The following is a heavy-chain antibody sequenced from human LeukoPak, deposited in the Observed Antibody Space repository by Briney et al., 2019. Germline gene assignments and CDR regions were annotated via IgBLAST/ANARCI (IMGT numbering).Heavy chain of an antibody. CDR1: GFTFSSYW. CDR2: IKQDGSEK. D-gene: IGHD3-22*01. V-gene: IGHV3-7*01. J-gene: IGHJ3*02. Sequence: PGGSLRLSCAASGFTFSSYWMSWVRQAPGKGLEWVSNIKQDGSEKYYVDSVKGRFTIPRDNAKNSLYLQMNSLRAEDTAVYYCAREGFHYYDSSGWVAFDIWGQGTMVTVSS. CDR3: AREGFHYYDSSGWVAFDI.